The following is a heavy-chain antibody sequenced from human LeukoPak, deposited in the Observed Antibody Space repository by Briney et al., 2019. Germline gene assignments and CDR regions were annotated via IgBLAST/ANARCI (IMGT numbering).Heavy chain of an antibody. CDR2: ISGSCGST. CDR1: GFTFSSYP. D-gene: IGHD3-9*01. CDR3: ANLPAQDFEWEYWFDP. Sequence: GGSLRLSCAASGFTFSSYPMSWVPQAPGKGLEGVSAISGSCGSTYYADSVKGRFNISRDNSKNTLYLQMNSLRAEDTAVYYCANLPAQDFEWEYWFDPWGQGTLVTVSS. V-gene: IGHV3-23*01. J-gene: IGHJ5*02.